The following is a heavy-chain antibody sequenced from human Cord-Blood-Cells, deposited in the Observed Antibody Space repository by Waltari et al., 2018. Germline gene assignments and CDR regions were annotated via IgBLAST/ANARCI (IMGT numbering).Heavy chain of an antibody. CDR2: IYYSGST. CDR3: ARQLGREGFDY. V-gene: IGHV4-39*01. D-gene: IGHD7-27*01. J-gene: IGHJ4*02. Sequence: QLQLQESGPGLVKPSETLSLTCTVSGGSISSSSYYWGWIRQPPGKGLEWIGSIYYSGSTYYNPSLKSRVTISVDTYKNQFSLKLSSVTAADTAVYYCARQLGREGFDYWGQGTLVTVSS. CDR1: GGSISSSSYY.